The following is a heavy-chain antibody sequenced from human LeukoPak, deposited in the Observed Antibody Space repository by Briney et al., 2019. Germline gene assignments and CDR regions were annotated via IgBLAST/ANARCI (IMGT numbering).Heavy chain of an antibody. J-gene: IGHJ5*02. V-gene: IGHV1-69*01. CDR1: GGTFSSYA. CDR2: IIPIFGTA. CDR3: ARDEPHIVVVPDAIQRPALEANVYHWFDP. Sequence: SVQVSCKASGGTFSSYAISWVRQAPGQGLEWMGGIIPIFGTANYAQKFQGRVTITADESTSTAYMELSSLRSEDTAVYYCARDEPHIVVVPDAIQRPALEANVYHWFDPWGQGTLVTVSS. D-gene: IGHD2-2*02.